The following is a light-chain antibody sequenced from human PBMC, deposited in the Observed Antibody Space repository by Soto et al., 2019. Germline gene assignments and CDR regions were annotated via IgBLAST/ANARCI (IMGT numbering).Light chain of an antibody. Sequence: EVVLTQSPLSLPVTVGQPATVSCRSSQSLLFFKGTTYLTWFHQRPGQPPRRLISEVSNRDSGVPDRFSGSGSGTDFTLEISRVEAEDVGLFYCMQGTHWPLTFGGGTRVEIK. CDR2: EVS. V-gene: IGKV2-30*01. CDR1: QSLLFFKGTTY. CDR3: MQGTHWPLT. J-gene: IGKJ4*01.